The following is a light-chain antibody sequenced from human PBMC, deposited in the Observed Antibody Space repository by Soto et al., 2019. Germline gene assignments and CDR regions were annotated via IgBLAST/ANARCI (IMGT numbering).Light chain of an antibody. CDR1: QGISND. CDR3: LQHNSYPLT. Sequence: DVQMTQSPSSLSASVGDRVTITCRASQGISNDLSWYQQRQGKAPKRLIYAASSLQIGVPSRFSGSGYGTEFTLTISSLQPEDFATYYCLQHNSYPLTFGKGTKVEIK. J-gene: IGKJ1*01. CDR2: AAS. V-gene: IGKV1-17*01.